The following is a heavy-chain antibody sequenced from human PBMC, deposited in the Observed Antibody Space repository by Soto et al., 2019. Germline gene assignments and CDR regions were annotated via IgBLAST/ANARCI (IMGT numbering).Heavy chain of an antibody. CDR3: VRENYYYGMDV. CDR2: IWYDGSNK. J-gene: IGHJ6*02. CDR1: GFTFSSYG. Sequence: GGSLRLSCAASGFTFSSYGMHWVRQAPGKGLEWVAVIWYDGSNKYYADSVKGRFTISRDNSKNTLYLQMNSLRAEDTAMYYCVRENYYYGMDVWGQGTAVTVSS. V-gene: IGHV3-33*01.